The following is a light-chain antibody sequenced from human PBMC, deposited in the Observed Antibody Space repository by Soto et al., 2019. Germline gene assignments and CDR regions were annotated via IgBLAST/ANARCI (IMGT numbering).Light chain of an antibody. CDR3: PPSYTRLPHT. CDR1: QSISTY. J-gene: IGKJ4*01. V-gene: IGKV1-39*01. Sequence: DIQMTQSPSSLSASVGDRVTITCRASQSISTYLNWYQQKPGKAPNLLIYAASSLQSGVPSRFSGSGSGTYFTLTISSLQPEDFASYYCPPSYTRLPHTFGGRTK. CDR2: AAS.